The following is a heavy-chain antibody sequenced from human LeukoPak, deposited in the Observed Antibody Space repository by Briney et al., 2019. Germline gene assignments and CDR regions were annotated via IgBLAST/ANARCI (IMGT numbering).Heavy chain of an antibody. CDR3: ARDGLYSNGYSYFEC. J-gene: IGHJ4*02. D-gene: IGHD5-18*01. V-gene: IGHV4-4*07. CDR1: GVSISTYH. Sequence: PSESLSLTCTVSGVSISTYHWSWIRQPAGKGLEWSGRIHSSGSTNYDPSLKSRVTMSIDTSKNQFSLKVTSVTAADTAVYYCARDGLYSNGYSYFECWGQRTLVTVSS. CDR2: IHSSGST.